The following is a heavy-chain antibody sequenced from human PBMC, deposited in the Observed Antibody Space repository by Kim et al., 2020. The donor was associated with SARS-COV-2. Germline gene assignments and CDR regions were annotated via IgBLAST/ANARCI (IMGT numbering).Heavy chain of an antibody. CDR2: ISYDGSNK. Sequence: GGSLRLSCAASGFTFSSYAMHWVRQAPGKGLEWVAVISYDGSNKYYADSVKGRFTISRDNSKNTLYLQMNSLRAEDTAVYYCARGQTNYYDSSGYYYFWYFDLWGRGTLVTVSS. J-gene: IGHJ2*01. D-gene: IGHD3-22*01. CDR3: ARGQTNYYDSSGYYYFWYFDL. V-gene: IGHV3-30*04. CDR1: GFTFSSYA.